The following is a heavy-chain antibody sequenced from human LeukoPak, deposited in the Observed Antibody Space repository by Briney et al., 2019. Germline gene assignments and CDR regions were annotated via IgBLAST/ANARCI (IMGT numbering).Heavy chain of an antibody. V-gene: IGHV1-2*02. J-gene: IGHJ4*02. D-gene: IGHD3-22*01. Sequence: ASVKVSCKASGYTFTGYYMHWVRLAPGQGLEWMGWINPNSGGTNYAQKFQGRVTMTRDTSISTAYMELSRLRSDDTAVYYCARGRGYYDSSGYFDYWGQGTLVTVSS. CDR1: GYTFTGYY. CDR2: INPNSGGT. CDR3: ARGRGYYDSSGYFDY.